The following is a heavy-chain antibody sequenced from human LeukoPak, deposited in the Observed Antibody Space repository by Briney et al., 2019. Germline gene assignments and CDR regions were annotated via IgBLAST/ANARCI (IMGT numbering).Heavy chain of an antibody. CDR3: ARDWVYKIDY. Sequence: QTGGSLRLSCETAGFTFSSYVMHWVRRTPGKGLVWVSRISHDGFISYADSVKGRFTISRDNAKNTLILQMNSLRAEDTAVYCCARDWVYKIDYWGRGTLVTVSS. CDR2: ISHDGFI. CDR1: GFTFSSYV. V-gene: IGHV3-74*01. J-gene: IGHJ4*02. D-gene: IGHD5-24*01.